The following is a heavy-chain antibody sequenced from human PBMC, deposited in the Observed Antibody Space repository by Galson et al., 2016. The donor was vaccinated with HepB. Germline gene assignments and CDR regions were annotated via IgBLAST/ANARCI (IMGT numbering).Heavy chain of an antibody. V-gene: IGHV3-33*01. CDR3: ARDSVPSAIWGTYLFYGMDV. Sequence: SLRLSCAASGFTFRSHGMHWVRQAPGKGLEWVAVIWYDGSNKYYADSVKGRFIISRDNSKKTLHLQMSSLRAEDTAVYYCARDSVPSAIWGTYLFYGMDVWGQGTTVTVSS. J-gene: IGHJ6*02. CDR1: GFTFRSHG. D-gene: IGHD2-2*01. CDR2: IWYDGSNK.